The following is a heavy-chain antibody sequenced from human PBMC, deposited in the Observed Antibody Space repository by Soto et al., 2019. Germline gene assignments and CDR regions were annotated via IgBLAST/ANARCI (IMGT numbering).Heavy chain of an antibody. CDR2: IYPGDSDT. D-gene: IGHD3-22*01. Sequence: PGESLKISCKGSGFSFRSYWIGWVRQMLGKGLEWMGIIYPGDSDTTYSPSFRGQVTISADKSISTAYLQWSSLKASDTATYYCAREDTSGYYFYDYWGQGTQVTVSS. CDR3: AREDTSGYYFYDY. J-gene: IGHJ4*02. CDR1: GFSFRSYW. V-gene: IGHV5-51*01.